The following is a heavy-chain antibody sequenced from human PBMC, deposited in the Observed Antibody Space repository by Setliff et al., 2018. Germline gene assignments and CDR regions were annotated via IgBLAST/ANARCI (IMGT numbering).Heavy chain of an antibody. CDR2: INYYSFKT. D-gene: IGHD3-22*01. Sequence: GASVKVSCKTSGYTFTNYGITWVRQAPGQGLEWMGWINYYSFKTNYPQKFLGRVTVTTDTSTGTAYMELGSLTSDDTAIYYCAGINFYVSSGYYYAPDYWGPGTLVTVSS. CDR3: AGINFYVSSGYYYAPDY. V-gene: IGHV1-18*01. CDR1: GYTFTNYG. J-gene: IGHJ4*02.